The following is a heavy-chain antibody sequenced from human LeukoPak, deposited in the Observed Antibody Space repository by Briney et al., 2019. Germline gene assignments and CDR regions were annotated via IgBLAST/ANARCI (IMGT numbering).Heavy chain of an antibody. CDR3: ARADPGQYYFDY. CDR2: IIPLFNTA. D-gene: IGHD4-11*01. V-gene: IGHV1-69*13. Sequence: SVKVSCKASGGSFSSYVISWVRQAPGQGLEWMGGIIPLFNTANYAQKFQGRLTITADASTTTGYMELSSLRSEDTAVYYCARADPGQYYFDYWGQGTLVTVSS. J-gene: IGHJ4*02. CDR1: GGSFSSYV.